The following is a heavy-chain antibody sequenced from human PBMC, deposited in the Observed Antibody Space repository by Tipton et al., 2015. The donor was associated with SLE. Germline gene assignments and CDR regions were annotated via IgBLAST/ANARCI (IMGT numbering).Heavy chain of an antibody. CDR3: ARDIRYIVATTRNAFDI. V-gene: IGHV3-23*03. CDR1: GFTFSSYA. D-gene: IGHD5-12*01. CDR2: IYSGGST. Sequence: SLRLSCAASGFTFSSYAMSWVRQAPGKGLEWVSVIYSGGSTYYADSVKGRFTISRDNSKNTLYLQMNSLRAEDTAVYYCARDIRYIVATTRNAFDIWGQGTMVTVSS. J-gene: IGHJ3*02.